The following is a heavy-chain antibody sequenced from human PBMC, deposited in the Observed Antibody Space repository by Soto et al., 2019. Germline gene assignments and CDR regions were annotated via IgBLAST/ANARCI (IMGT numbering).Heavy chain of an antibody. CDR3: AKDAMIGVVITIDFDY. J-gene: IGHJ4*02. D-gene: IGHD3-22*01. Sequence: GGSLRLSCAASGFTFSSYAMSWVRQAPGKGLEWVSAISGSGGSTYYADSVKGRFTISRDNSKNTLYLQMNSLRAEDTAVYYCAKDAMIGVVITIDFDYWGQGTLVTVSS. CDR2: ISGSGGST. V-gene: IGHV3-23*01. CDR1: GFTFSSYA.